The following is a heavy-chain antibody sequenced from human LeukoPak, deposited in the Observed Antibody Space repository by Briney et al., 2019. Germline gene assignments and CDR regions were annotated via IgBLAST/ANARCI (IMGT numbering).Heavy chain of an antibody. CDR3: TTDHVGATVEFDS. Sequence: PGGSLRLSCAASGFTFSSYEMNWVRQAPGEGLEWISYISGSGSSVKYADSVKGRFTISRDNAKNSLYLQMDSLRAEDTAIYYCTTDHVGATVEFDSWGQGTLVTVSS. J-gene: IGHJ4*02. CDR2: ISGSGSSV. D-gene: IGHD1-26*01. V-gene: IGHV3-48*03. CDR1: GFTFSSYE.